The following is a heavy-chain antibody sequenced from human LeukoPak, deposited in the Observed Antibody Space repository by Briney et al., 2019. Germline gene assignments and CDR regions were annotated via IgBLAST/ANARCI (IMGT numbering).Heavy chain of an antibody. D-gene: IGHD1-7*01. CDR1: GYTFTGYY. CDR2: INPNSGGT. J-gene: IGHJ4*02. Sequence: ASVKVSCKASGYTFTGYYIHWVRQAPGQGLEWMGWINPNSGGTNYAQKFQGRVTMTRDTSISTAYMELSRLRSDDTAVYYCARAQYNWNYSSGYWSQGTLVTVSS. V-gene: IGHV1-2*02. CDR3: ARAQYNWNYSSGY.